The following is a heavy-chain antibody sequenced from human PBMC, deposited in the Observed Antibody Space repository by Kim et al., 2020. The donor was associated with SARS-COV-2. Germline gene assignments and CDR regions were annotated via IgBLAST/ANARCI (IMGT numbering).Heavy chain of an antibody. D-gene: IGHD1-1*01. CDR2: ISYDGSNK. CDR1: GFTFSSYA. Sequence: GGSLRLSCAASGFTFSSYAMHWVRQAPGKGLEWVAVISYDGSNKYYADSVKGRFTISRDNSKNTLYLQMNSLRAEDTAVYYCARETDNWTVNYYYYYGM. V-gene: IGHV3-30*04. CDR3: ARETDNWTVNYYYYYGM. J-gene: IGHJ6*01.